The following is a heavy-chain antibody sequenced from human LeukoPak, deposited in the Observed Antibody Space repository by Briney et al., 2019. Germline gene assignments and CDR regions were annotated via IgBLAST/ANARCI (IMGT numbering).Heavy chain of an antibody. CDR2: VSGSGGST. CDR1: GFTFSSYA. Sequence: PGGSLRLSCAASGFTFSSYAMNWVRQAPGKGLEWVSVVSGSGGSTYYADSVKGRFTISRDNFKDTLYLQMNRLRAEDTAVYYCAKDWYSAHGYYAFDIWGQGTMVTVSS. CDR3: AKDWYSAHGYYAFDI. V-gene: IGHV3-23*01. J-gene: IGHJ3*02. D-gene: IGHD1-26*01.